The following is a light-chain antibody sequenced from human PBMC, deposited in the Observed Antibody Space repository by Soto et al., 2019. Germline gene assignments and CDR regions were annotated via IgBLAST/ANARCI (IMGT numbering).Light chain of an antibody. Sequence: QTVVTQEPSFSVSPGGTITLTCGLSSGSVSTTYYPSWYQQTPGQAPRTLIYNTNIRSSGVPDRFSGSILGDKAALTITGAQADDESDYYCVLYVSGGISVFGGGTKVTVL. CDR2: NTN. V-gene: IGLV8-61*01. J-gene: IGLJ3*02. CDR3: VLYVSGGISV. CDR1: SGSVSTTYY.